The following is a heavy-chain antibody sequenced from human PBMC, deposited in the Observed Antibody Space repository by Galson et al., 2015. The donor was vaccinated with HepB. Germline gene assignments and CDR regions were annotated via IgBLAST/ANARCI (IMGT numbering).Heavy chain of an antibody. V-gene: IGHV1-8*01. CDR2: MNPNSGNT. J-gene: IGHJ6*02. D-gene: IGHD2-2*01. Sequence: SCKASGYTFTSYDINWVRQATGQGLEWMGWMNPNSGNTGYAQKFQGRVTMTRNTSISTAYMELSSLRSEDTAVYYCARGDTIVVVPAARFGSLNFGKDYYYYGMDVWGQGTTVTVSS. CDR1: GYTFTSYD. CDR3: ARGDTIVVVPAARFGSLNFGKDYYYYGMDV.